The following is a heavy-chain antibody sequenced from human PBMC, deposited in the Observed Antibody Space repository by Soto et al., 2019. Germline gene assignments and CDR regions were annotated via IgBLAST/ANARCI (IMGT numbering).Heavy chain of an antibody. V-gene: IGHV4-31*03. CDR1: GGSISSGGYY. J-gene: IGHJ4*02. CDR2: IYYSGST. CDR3: ARVLSGYSGYYFDY. Sequence: SETLSLTCTVSGGSISSGGYYWSWIRQHPGKGLEWIGYIYYSGSTYYNPSLKSRVTISVDTSKNQFSLKLSSVTAADTAVYYCARVLSGYSGYYFDYWGQGTLVTVSS. D-gene: IGHD5-12*01.